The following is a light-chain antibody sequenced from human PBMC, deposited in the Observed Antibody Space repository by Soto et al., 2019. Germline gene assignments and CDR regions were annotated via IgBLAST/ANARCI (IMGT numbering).Light chain of an antibody. Sequence: EIVLTQSPATLSSFPGDRVTLSCRASQYINTRLAWYQHRPGQSPRLLISDASTGASGIPPRFSGSGSGTEFTLTIDRLQSADFAVYYCQQYDRWPVTFGGGTKVEIK. J-gene: IGKJ4*01. CDR2: DAS. CDR1: QYINTR. CDR3: QQYDRWPVT. V-gene: IGKV3-15*01.